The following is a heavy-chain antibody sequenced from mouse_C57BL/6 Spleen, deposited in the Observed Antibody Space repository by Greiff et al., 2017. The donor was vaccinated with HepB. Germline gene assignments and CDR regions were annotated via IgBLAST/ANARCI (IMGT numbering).Heavy chain of an antibody. D-gene: IGHD2-9*01. CDR3: GRPTMVTTWGV. Sequence: DVKLVESGGGLVKPGGSLKLSCAASGFTFSDYGMHWVRQAPEKGLEWVAYISSGSSTNYYADTVKGRFTISRDNAKNTLCLQMTSLRSEDTAMYYCGRPTMVTTWGVWGTGTTVTVSS. CDR1: GFTFSDYG. V-gene: IGHV5-17*01. J-gene: IGHJ1*03. CDR2: ISSGSSTN.